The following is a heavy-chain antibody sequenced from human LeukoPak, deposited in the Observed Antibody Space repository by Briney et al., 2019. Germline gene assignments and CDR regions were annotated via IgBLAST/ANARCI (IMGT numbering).Heavy chain of an antibody. CDR1: GFTFSSYG. CDR3: ARDRDFWSGYYRDFDY. J-gene: IGHJ4*02. D-gene: IGHD3-3*01. V-gene: IGHV3-30*03. CDR2: ISYDGSNK. Sequence: GGSLRLSCAASGFTFSSYGMHWVRQAPGKGLEWVAVISYDGSNKYYADSVKGRFTISRDNSKNTLYLQMNSLRAEDTAVYYCARDRDFWSGYYRDFDYWGQGTLVTVSS.